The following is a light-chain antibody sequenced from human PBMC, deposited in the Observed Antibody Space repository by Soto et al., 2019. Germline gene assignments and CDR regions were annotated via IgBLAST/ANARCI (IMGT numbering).Light chain of an antibody. CDR3: QQTYSTPWT. Sequence: IQMTQSPSSLSASVGDGVTITCRASQSITTYLNWYQQKPGKAPKLLIYAASSLQSGVPSRFSRSGSGTDFTLTISSLQPEDFATYHCQQTYSTPWTFGQGTKVEIK. J-gene: IGKJ1*01. CDR2: AAS. CDR1: QSITTY. V-gene: IGKV1-39*01.